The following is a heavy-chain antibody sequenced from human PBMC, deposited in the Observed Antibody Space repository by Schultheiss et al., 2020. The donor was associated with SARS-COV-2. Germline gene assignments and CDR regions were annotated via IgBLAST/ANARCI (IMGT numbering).Heavy chain of an antibody. J-gene: IGHJ4*02. V-gene: IGHV3-48*03. CDR2: ISGSGGST. D-gene: IGHD3-10*01. CDR1: GFTFSSYD. Sequence: GGSLRLSCAASGFTFSSYDMHWVRQATGKGLEWVSAISGSGGSTYYADSVKGRFTISRDNAKNSLYLQMNSLRAEDTAVYYCARDGMVRGVRPFDYWGQGTLVTVSS. CDR3: ARDGMVRGVRPFDY.